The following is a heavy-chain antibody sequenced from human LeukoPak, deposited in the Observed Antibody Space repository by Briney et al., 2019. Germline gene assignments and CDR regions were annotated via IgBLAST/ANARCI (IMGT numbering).Heavy chain of an antibody. CDR1: GFTFSSYA. J-gene: IGHJ5*01. V-gene: IGHV3-23*01. Sequence: GGSLRLSCAASGFTFSSYAMSWVRQAPGKGLEWVSAISGSGGSTYYADSVKGRFTISRDNSKNTLYLQMNSLRAEDTAVYYCAKDRGWYCSGGSCYEYNWFDSWGQGTLVTVSS. CDR2: ISGSGGST. CDR3: AKDRGWYCSGGSCYEYNWFDS. D-gene: IGHD2-15*01.